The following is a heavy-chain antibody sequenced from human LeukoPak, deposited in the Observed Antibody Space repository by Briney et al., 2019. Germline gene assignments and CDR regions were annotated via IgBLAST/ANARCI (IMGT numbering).Heavy chain of an antibody. CDR1: GLTFSSYW. CDR2: ISDDGRTT. Sequence: GGPRRLSCAVSGLTFSSYWMHWVRQVPGRGLVWVSRISDDGRTTSYADSVKGRFTISRDNAKNMLYLQMNRLRDEDSAVYYCGTGLDVWGQGTTVTVSS. CDR3: GTGLDV. V-gene: IGHV3-74*01. J-gene: IGHJ6*02.